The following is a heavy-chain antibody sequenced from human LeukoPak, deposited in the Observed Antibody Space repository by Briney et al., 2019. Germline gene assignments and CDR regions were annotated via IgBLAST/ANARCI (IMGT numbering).Heavy chain of an antibody. V-gene: IGHV3-74*01. J-gene: IGHJ1*01. CDR3: ARAPSEIGGYYPEYFRH. D-gene: IGHD3-3*01. CDR1: VFTFSTYW. CDR2: IKSDGST. Sequence: GGSLRLSCAASVFTFSTYWMHWVRQAPGKGLVWVSRIKSDGSTNYADSVKGRFTISRDNAKNTLSLQMNSLRPEDTGVYYCARAPSEIGGYYPEYFRHWGQGTLVTVSS.